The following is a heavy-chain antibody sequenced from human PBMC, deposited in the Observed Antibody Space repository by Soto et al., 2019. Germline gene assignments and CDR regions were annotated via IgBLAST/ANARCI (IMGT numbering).Heavy chain of an antibody. Sequence: PSETLSLICAVYGGSFSGYYWSWIRQPPGKGLEWIGEINHSGSTNYNPSLKSRVTISVDTSKNQFSLKLSSVTAADTAVYYCARLNYYDSSGYYSLDYWGQGTLVTVSS. V-gene: IGHV4-34*01. CDR1: GGSFSGYY. CDR2: INHSGST. D-gene: IGHD3-22*01. CDR3: ARLNYYDSSGYYSLDY. J-gene: IGHJ4*02.